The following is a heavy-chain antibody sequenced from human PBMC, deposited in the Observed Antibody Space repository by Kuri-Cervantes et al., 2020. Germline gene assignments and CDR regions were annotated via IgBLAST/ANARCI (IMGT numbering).Heavy chain of an antibody. CDR2: ISSSSSYI. D-gene: IGHD3-22*01. J-gene: IGHJ5*02. V-gene: IGHV3-21*01. CDR3: ASDQYYYDSSGFTP. Sequence: GGSLRLSCAASGFTVSGNYMSWVRQAPGKGLEWVSSISSSSSYIYYADSVKGRFTISRDNAKNSLYLQMNSLRAEDTAVYYCASDQYYYDSSGFTPWGQGTLVTVSS. CDR1: GFTVSGNY.